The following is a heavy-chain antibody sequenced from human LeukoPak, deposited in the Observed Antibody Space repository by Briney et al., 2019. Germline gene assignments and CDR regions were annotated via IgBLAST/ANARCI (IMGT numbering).Heavy chain of an antibody. J-gene: IGHJ4*02. CDR1: GFTVSSNY. D-gene: IGHD3-16*01. Sequence: GGSLRLSCAASGFTVSSNYMSWVRQAPGKGLEWVSVIYSGGSTYYADSVKGRFTISRDNSKNTLYLQMNSLRAEDTAVYYCAKTPGALRFFDYWGQGTLVTVSS. V-gene: IGHV3-66*01. CDR2: IYSGGST. CDR3: AKTPGALRFFDY.